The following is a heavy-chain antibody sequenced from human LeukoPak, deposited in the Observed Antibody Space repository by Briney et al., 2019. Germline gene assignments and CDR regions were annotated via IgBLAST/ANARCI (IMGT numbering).Heavy chain of an antibody. J-gene: IGHJ4*02. V-gene: IGHV3-13*01. Sequence: GGSLRLSCTASGFTLGSHDMHWVRQIPGQGLEWVAAVSSGFHAFFADSVQGRFTVSREDTRNSLYLQMNSLRAGDTAVYYCVREARGYHYTYFDYWGQGTLVTVSS. CDR3: VREARGYHYTYFDY. D-gene: IGHD5-18*01. CDR1: GFTLGSHD. CDR2: VSSGFHA.